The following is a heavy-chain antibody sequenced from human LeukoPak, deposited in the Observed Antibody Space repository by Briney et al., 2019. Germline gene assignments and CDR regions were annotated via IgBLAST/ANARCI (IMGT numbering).Heavy chain of an antibody. CDR2: IYSGGST. CDR3: VRVVYGRMYYYYYMDV. J-gene: IGHJ6*03. V-gene: IGHV3-53*01. D-gene: IGHD5/OR15-5a*01. CDR1: GFSVRSNY. Sequence: GGSLRLSCTASGFSVRSNYMSWVRQAPGKGLEWVSVIYSGGSTYYADSVKGRFTISRDNSKNTLYLQMNSLRAEDTAVYYCVRVVYGRMYYYYYMDVWGKGTTVTISS.